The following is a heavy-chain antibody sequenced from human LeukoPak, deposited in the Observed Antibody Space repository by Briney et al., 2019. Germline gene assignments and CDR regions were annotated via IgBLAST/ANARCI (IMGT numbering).Heavy chain of an antibody. V-gene: IGHV4-31*03. D-gene: IGHD4-17*01. CDR1: GGSISSGGYY. Sequence: SQTLSLTCTVSGGSISSGGYYWSWIRQHPGKGLEWIGYIYYSGSTYYNPSLKSRVTISVDTSKNQFSLKLSSVTAADTAVYYCARVGTDYGDYSGASDIWSQGTMVTVSS. CDR3: ARVGTDYGDYSGASDI. CDR2: IYYSGST. J-gene: IGHJ3*02.